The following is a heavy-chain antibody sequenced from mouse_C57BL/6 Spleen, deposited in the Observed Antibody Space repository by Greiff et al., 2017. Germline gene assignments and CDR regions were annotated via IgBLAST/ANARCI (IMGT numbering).Heavy chain of an antibody. D-gene: IGHD1-1*01. Sequence: EVKVEESGAGLVKPGGSLKLSCAASGFTFSSYAMSWVRQTPEKRLEWVAYISSGGDYIYYADTVKGRFTISRDNARNTLYLQMSSLKSEDTAMYYCTRDEAYYGSSHWYFDVWGTGTTVTVSS. V-gene: IGHV5-9-1*02. CDR2: ISSGGDYI. CDR3: TRDEAYYGSSHWYFDV. CDR1: GFTFSSYA. J-gene: IGHJ1*03.